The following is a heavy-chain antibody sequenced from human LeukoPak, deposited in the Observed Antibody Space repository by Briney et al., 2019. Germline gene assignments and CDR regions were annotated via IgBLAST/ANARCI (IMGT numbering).Heavy chain of an antibody. Sequence: SETLSLTCAVSGGSISGNNWWSWVRQPPGKGLEWIGEIYHSGSTNYNPSLKSRVTISVDKSKNQFSLKLSSVTAADTAVYYCARVGGRYYFDYWGQGTLVTVSS. CDR2: IYHSGST. J-gene: IGHJ4*02. D-gene: IGHD1-26*01. V-gene: IGHV4-4*02. CDR1: GGSISGNNW. CDR3: ARVGGRYYFDY.